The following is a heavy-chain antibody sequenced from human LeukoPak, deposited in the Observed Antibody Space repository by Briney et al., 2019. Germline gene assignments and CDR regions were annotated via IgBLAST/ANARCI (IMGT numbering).Heavy chain of an antibody. V-gene: IGHV1-69*13. CDR2: IIPIYSTT. CDR3: ARGGATSSEYYFDY. CDR1: GDIFNNYA. D-gene: IGHD5-12*01. Sequence: SVKVSCKTSGDIFNNYAFSWVRQAPGQRLEWMGGIIPIYSTTNFAQRFQGRVTITADGSASTAYMELSSLRSEDTAVYYCARGGATSSEYYFDYWGQGTLVTVSS. J-gene: IGHJ4*02.